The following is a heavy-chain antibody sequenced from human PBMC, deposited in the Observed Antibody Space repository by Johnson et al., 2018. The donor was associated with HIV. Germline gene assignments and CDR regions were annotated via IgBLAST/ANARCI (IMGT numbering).Heavy chain of an antibody. J-gene: IGHJ3*02. V-gene: IGHV3-66*01. CDR3: ARDSPTGTTKGYAFDI. CDR1: GFTVSGNY. Sequence: VQLVESGGGLVQSGGSLRLSCVASGFTVSGNYMNWVRQAPGKGLEWVSVIYSDGSTYYVDSVKGRFTISRDKDKNSLYLQMNSLRAEDTAVYYCARDSPTGTTKGYAFDIWGQGTMVTVSS. D-gene: IGHD1-7*01. CDR2: IYSDGST.